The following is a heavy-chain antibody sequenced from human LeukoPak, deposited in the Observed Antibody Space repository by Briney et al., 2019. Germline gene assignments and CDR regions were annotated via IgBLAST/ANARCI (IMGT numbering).Heavy chain of an antibody. V-gene: IGHV3-23*01. J-gene: IGHJ4*02. Sequence: QSGGSLRLSCTASGFTFSSYWMSWVRQAPGKGLEWVSSLSGGGTASYYGDSVKGRFTVSRDNSRNTLYLQMNSLRAEDTAVYYCAKVRGEVFDYWGQGTLVTVSS. CDR2: LSGGGTAS. CDR1: GFTFSSYW. CDR3: AKVRGEVFDY. D-gene: IGHD2-21*01.